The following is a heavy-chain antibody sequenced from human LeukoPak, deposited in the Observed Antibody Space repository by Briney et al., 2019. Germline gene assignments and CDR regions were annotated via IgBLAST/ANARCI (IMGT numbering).Heavy chain of an antibody. Sequence: ASVKVSCKASGYTFTSYGISWVRQAPGQGLEWMGWISAYNGNTNYAQKLQGRVTMTTDTSTSTAYMELRSLRSDDTAVYYCARDLPGVSPMIAVKSGDYWGQGTLVTVSS. CDR1: GYTFTSYG. CDR2: ISAYNGNT. V-gene: IGHV1-18*01. D-gene: IGHD3-22*01. CDR3: ARDLPGVSPMIAVKSGDY. J-gene: IGHJ4*02.